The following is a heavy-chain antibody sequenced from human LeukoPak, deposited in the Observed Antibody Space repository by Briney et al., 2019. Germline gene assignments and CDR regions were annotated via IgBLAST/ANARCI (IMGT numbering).Heavy chain of an antibody. J-gene: IGHJ5*02. CDR3: AREISSWYRTEGRFDP. D-gene: IGHD6-13*01. V-gene: IGHV3-7*01. CDR2: IKQEGSEK. CDR1: GFTFSNYW. Sequence: GGSLRLSCAASGFTFSNYWMSWVRQALGKGRGWVANIKQEGSEKYYVDSVNGRVTISRDNAKKSLYLQMKSLRAEETAVYYCAREISSWYRTEGRFDPWGQGTLVAVSS.